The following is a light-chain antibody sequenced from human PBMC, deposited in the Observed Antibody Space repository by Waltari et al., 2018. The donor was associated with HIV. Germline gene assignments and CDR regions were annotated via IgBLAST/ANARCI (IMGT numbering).Light chain of an antibody. Sequence: IILTQSPDTLSLSPGERATLSCRASQRLLNNFLAWSPQKPGQATRLLFFYTSPLAPGVPAGFSARGAGTDFSLTINRLEPEDFAVYYCQQCAFSSGITFGRGTRLDIK. CDR1: QRLLNNF. J-gene: IGKJ5*01. CDR2: YTS. V-gene: IGKV3D-20*02. CDR3: QQCAFSSGIT.